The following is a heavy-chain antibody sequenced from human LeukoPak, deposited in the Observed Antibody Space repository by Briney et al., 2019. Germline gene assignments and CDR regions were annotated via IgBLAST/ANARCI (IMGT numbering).Heavy chain of an antibody. CDR1: GYTFTSYY. CDR3: ARDIVVVPAAMSRFDY. J-gene: IGHJ4*02. V-gene: IGHV1-46*01. Sequence: ASVKVSCKASGYTFTSYYMHWVRQAPGQGLEWMGIINPSGGSTSYAQKFQGRVTMTRDTSTSTVYMELSSLRSEDTAVYYCARDIVVVPAAMSRFDYWGQGTLVTVSS. D-gene: IGHD2-2*01. CDR2: INPSGGST.